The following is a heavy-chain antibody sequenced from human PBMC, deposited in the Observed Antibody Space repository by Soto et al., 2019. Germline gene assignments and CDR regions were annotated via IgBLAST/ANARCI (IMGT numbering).Heavy chain of an antibody. V-gene: IGHV3-30*18. CDR1: GFTFSSYG. Sequence: HPGGSLRLSCAASGFTFSSYGMHWVRQAPGKGLEWVAVISYDGSNKYYADSVKGRFTISRDNSKNTLYLQMNSLRAEDTAVYYCAKDHSSGWYAYWGQGTLVTVSS. D-gene: IGHD6-19*01. CDR3: AKDHSSGWYAY. J-gene: IGHJ4*02. CDR2: ISYDGSNK.